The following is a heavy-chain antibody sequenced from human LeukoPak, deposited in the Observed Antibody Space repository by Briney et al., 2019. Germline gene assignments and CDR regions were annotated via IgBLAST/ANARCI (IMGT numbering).Heavy chain of an antibody. CDR2: INPNSGGT. Sequence: ASVKVSCKASGYTFTGYYMHWVRQAPGQGLEWMGWINPNSGGTNYAQKFQGRVTMTRDTSISTAYMELSRLRSDDTAVYYCARGSTNYDILTGYRWDWFDPWGQGTLVTVSS. D-gene: IGHD3-9*01. CDR1: GYTFTGYY. V-gene: IGHV1-2*02. J-gene: IGHJ5*02. CDR3: ARGSTNYDILTGYRWDWFDP.